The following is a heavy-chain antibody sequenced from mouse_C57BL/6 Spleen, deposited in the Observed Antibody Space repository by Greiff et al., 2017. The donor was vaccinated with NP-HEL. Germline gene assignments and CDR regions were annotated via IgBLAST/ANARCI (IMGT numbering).Heavy chain of an antibody. J-gene: IGHJ2*01. Sequence: QVQLKQSGPELVKPGASVKISCKASGYAFSSSWMNWVKQRPGKGLEWIGRIYPGDGDTNYNGKFKGKATLTADKSSSTAYMQLSSLTSEDSAVYFCASTMVTTGYFDYWGQGTTLTVSS. V-gene: IGHV1-82*01. CDR3: ASTMVTTGYFDY. D-gene: IGHD2-2*01. CDR2: IYPGDGDT. CDR1: GYAFSSSW.